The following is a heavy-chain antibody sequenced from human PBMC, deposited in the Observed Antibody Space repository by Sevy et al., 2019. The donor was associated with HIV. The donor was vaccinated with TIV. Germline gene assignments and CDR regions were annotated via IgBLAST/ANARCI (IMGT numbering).Heavy chain of an antibody. J-gene: IGHJ6*02. Sequence: GGSLRLSCAASGFTFSSYGMHWVRQAPGKGLEWVAVIWFDGSNTFYADSVKGRFTISRDIAENTLHLQMNSLRAEDTAVYYCARDPIGYSNYWDYYYYGMDVWGQGTTVTVSS. V-gene: IGHV3-33*01. CDR2: IWFDGSNT. CDR3: ARDPIGYSNYWDYYYYGMDV. D-gene: IGHD4-4*01. CDR1: GFTFSSYG.